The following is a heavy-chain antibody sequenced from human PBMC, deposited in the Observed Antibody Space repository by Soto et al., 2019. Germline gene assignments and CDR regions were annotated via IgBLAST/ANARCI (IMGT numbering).Heavy chain of an antibody. CDR2: VIPMYDSV. J-gene: IGHJ4*02. CDR1: GGTFNTYT. D-gene: IGHD1-26*01. Sequence: SVKVSCKASGGTFNTYTINWVRQAPGRGLEWMGQVIPMYDSVNYAESFQGRVTITADKSTNIAYMELSSLRSEDTALYFCASWRSYSGSYCFDYWGQGTLVTVSS. CDR3: ASWRSYSGSYCFDY. V-gene: IGHV1-69*06.